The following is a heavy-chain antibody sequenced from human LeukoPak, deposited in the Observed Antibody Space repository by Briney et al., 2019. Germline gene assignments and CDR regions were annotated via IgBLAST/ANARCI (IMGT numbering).Heavy chain of an antibody. CDR2: IRYDGSNK. Sequence: GGSLRLSCAASGFTLTTSGMNWVRQAPGKGLEWVAFIRYDGSNKYYADSVKGRFTVSRDNSKNTLYLQMNSLRAEDTAIYYCAKAAGWNDLDYYYMDVWGIGTTVTVSS. CDR1: GFTLTTSG. V-gene: IGHV3-30*02. CDR3: AKAAGWNDLDYYYMDV. D-gene: IGHD1-1*01. J-gene: IGHJ6*03.